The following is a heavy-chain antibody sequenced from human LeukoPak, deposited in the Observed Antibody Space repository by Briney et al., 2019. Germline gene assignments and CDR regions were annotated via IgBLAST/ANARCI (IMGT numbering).Heavy chain of an antibody. D-gene: IGHD3-10*01. J-gene: IGHJ4*02. V-gene: IGHV5-51*01. CDR3: ALWFGESIEQNYFDY. Sequence: GESPQIPSKGSGAVFNSYWIGRGRQLPGKGLEWWGISYAGDSDTRYSPSCQGEVTISADNSISPAYLHWSSLKASDTAMYYCALWFGESIEQNYFDYWGQGTLVTVSS. CDR2: SYAGDSDT. CDR1: GAVFNSYW.